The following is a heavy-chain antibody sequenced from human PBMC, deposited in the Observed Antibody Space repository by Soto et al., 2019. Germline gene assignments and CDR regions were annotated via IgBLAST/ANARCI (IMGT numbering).Heavy chain of an antibody. Sequence: QITLKESGPTLVKPTQTLTLTCTFSGFSLSTSGVGVSWIRQPPGKALEWLGIIYWNDDKRYSPYLKSRLTITKDTSKTQVVLTMTNMDPVDTATYYCAHSPGYMVRGVIIYYYYGMDVWGQGTTVTVSS. CDR2: IYWNDDK. CDR1: GFSLSTSGVG. CDR3: AHSPGYMVRGVIIYYYYGMDV. J-gene: IGHJ6*02. V-gene: IGHV2-5*01. D-gene: IGHD3-10*01.